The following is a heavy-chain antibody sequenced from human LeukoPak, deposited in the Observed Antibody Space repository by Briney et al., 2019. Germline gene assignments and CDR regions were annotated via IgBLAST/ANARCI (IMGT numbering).Heavy chain of an antibody. CDR1: GFTFDDYG. CDR3: ARAMGEYSSSPFDY. J-gene: IGHJ4*02. CDR2: ISSSSSYI. V-gene: IGHV3-21*01. D-gene: IGHD6-6*01. Sequence: GGSLRLSCAASGFTFDDYGMSWVRQAPGKGLEWVSSISSSSSYIYYADSVKGRFTISRDNAKNSLYLQMNSLRAEDTAVYYCARAMGEYSSSPFDYWGQGTLVTVSS.